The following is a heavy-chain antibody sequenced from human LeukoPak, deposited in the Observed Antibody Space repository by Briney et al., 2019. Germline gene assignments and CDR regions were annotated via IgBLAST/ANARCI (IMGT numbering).Heavy chain of an antibody. D-gene: IGHD3-22*01. CDR1: GYTFTSYD. CDR3: ASSYYYDSSGYYYVY. Sequence: GASVKVSCKASGYTFTSYDISWVRQAPGQGLEWMGGIIPIFGTANYAQKFQGRVTITADKSTSTAYMELSSLRSEDTAVYYCASSYYYDSSGYYYVYWGQGTLVTVSS. J-gene: IGHJ4*02. V-gene: IGHV1-69*06. CDR2: IIPIFGTA.